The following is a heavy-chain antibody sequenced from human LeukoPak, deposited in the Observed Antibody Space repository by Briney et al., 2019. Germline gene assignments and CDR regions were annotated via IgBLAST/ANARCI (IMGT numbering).Heavy chain of an antibody. Sequence: GGSLRLSCAASGFTFSSYWMHWVRQAPGKGLVWVSRSNSDGSSTNYADSVKGRFTISRDNAKNSLYLQMNSLRAEDAAVYYCARGIAADEEHYWGQGTLVTVSS. J-gene: IGHJ4*02. CDR1: GFTFSSYW. D-gene: IGHD6-13*01. V-gene: IGHV3-74*01. CDR2: SNSDGSST. CDR3: ARGIAADEEHY.